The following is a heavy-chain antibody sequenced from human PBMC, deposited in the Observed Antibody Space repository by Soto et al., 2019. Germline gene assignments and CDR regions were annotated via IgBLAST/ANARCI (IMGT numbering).Heavy chain of an antibody. J-gene: IGHJ4*02. CDR3: ARWSSSGGFDY. CDR1: GGSFSGYY. Sequence: LSLTCTVSGGSFSGYYWSWIRQPAGKGLEWIGRIYTTGSTNYNPSLKSRVTMSVDTSKNQFSLKLRSLTAADTAVYYCARWSSSGGFDYWGQGTLVTVSS. D-gene: IGHD6-6*01. V-gene: IGHV4-4*07. CDR2: IYTTGST.